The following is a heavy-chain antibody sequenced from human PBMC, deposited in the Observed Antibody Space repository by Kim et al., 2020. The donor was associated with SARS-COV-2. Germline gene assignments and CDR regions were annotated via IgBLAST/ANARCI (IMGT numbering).Heavy chain of an antibody. D-gene: IGHD3-10*01. V-gene: IGHV4-34*01. CDR2: INHSGST. J-gene: IGHJ4*02. CDR3: ARARMVRGVLDY. Sequence: SETLSLTCAVYGGSFSGYYWSWIRQPPGKGLEWIGEINHSGSTNYNPSLKSRVTISVDTSKNQFSLKLSSVTAADTAVYYCARARMVRGVLDYWGQGTLVTVSS. CDR1: GGSFSGYY.